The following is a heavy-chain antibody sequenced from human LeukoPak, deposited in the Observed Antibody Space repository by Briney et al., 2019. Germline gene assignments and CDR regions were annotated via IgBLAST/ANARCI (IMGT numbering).Heavy chain of an antibody. Sequence: ASVKVSCKASGYTFTSYDINWVRQAPGQGLEWMGWINPNSGGTNYAQKFQGRVTMTRDTSISTAYMELSRLRSDDTAVYYCAREIQISYYYYMDVWGKGTTVTVSS. CDR1: GYTFTSYD. V-gene: IGHV1-2*02. CDR3: AREIQISYYYYMDV. CDR2: INPNSGGT. J-gene: IGHJ6*03. D-gene: IGHD5-18*01.